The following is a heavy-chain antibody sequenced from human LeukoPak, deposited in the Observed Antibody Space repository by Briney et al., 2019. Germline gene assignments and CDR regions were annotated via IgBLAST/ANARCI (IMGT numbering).Heavy chain of an antibody. CDR3: AREERCSSTSCYILR. Sequence: SVKVSCKASGGTFSSYAISWVRHAPGQGLEWMGGIIPIFGTANYAQKFQGRVTITADESTSTAYMELSSLRSEDTAVYYCAREERCSSTSCYILRWGQGTLVTVSS. J-gene: IGHJ4*02. V-gene: IGHV1-69*13. CDR1: GGTFSSYA. CDR2: IIPIFGTA. D-gene: IGHD2-2*02.